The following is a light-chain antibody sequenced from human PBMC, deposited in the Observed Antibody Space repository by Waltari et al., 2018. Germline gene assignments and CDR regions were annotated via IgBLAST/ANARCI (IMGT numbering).Light chain of an antibody. CDR1: DSDVGAYDF. V-gene: IGLV2-14*01. J-gene: IGLJ1*01. Sequence: QSALTQPASVSGSPGQSITISCSGTDSDVGAYDFVSWYQQHPGKAPHLIIYEVSNRPSGISTPFSASKSGNTASLTISGLQAEDEADYYCSSYTTSSAPGVFGTGTRVTVL. CDR3: SSYTTSSAPGV. CDR2: EVS.